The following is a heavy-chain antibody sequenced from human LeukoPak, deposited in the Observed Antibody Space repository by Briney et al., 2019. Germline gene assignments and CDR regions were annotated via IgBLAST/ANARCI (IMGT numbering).Heavy chain of an antibody. CDR1: GGSISSYY. D-gene: IGHD3-10*01. V-gene: IGHV4-59*08. CDR2: IYYSGST. Sequence: SETLSLTFTVSGGSISSYYWSWIRRPPGKGLEWIGYIYYSGSTNYNPSLKSRVTISVDTSKNQFSLKLSSVTAADTAVYYCARSITMVRGDPAIFDYWGQGTLVTVSS. J-gene: IGHJ4*02. CDR3: ARSITMVRGDPAIFDY.